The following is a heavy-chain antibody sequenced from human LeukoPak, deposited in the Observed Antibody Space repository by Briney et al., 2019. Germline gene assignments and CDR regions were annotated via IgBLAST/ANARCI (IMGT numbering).Heavy chain of an antibody. V-gene: IGHV3-7*01. D-gene: IGHD2-21*01. CDR1: GFAFSSYW. CDR3: ARSLWPEDY. CDR2: INQDGSGQ. Sequence: GGSLRLSCAASGFAFSSYWASWVRQAPGKGLEWMANINQDGSGQNYVDSVRGRFTISRDNAKNSAYLQMDSLRVEDTAVYYCARSLWPEDYWGQGILVTVSS. J-gene: IGHJ4*02.